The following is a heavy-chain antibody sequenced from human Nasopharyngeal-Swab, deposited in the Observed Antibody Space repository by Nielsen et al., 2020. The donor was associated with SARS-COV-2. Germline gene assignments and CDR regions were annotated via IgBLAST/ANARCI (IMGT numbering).Heavy chain of an antibody. D-gene: IGHD1-1*01. V-gene: IGHV4-4*07. J-gene: IGHJ6*02. CDR1: GGSINSDY. CDR2: IYSSGST. CDR3: ARDKRPTSMDL. Sequence: LRLSCNVSGGSINSDYWSWIRQPAGKGLEWIGRIYSSGSTNYNPSLKSRVTMSVDKSNNQVSLKLSSVTAADTAAYYCARDKRPTSMDLWGQGTTVTVSS.